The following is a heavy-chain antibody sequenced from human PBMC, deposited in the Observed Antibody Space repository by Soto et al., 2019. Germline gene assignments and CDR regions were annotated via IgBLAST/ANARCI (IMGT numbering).Heavy chain of an antibody. J-gene: IGHJ4*02. D-gene: IGHD3-10*01. CDR1: GGPISGGGFS. CDR3: ARLQFGEGFDY. Sequence: PSETLSLTCAVSGGPISGGGFSWSWIRQPPGKGLEWIGYILHTGGTQYNPSLKSRVSMSVDKSKNQFSLHLTSVTAADTAVYYCARLQFGEGFDYWRQGALVTVPQ. CDR2: ILHTGGT. V-gene: IGHV4-30-2*01.